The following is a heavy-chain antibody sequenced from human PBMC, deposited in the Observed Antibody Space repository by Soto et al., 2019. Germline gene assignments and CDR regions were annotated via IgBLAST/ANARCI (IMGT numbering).Heavy chain of an antibody. D-gene: IGHD3-10*01. Sequence: EVQLLESGGGLVQPGGSLRLSCAASGFTFSSYAMSWVRQAPGKGLEWVSAISGSGGSTYYADSVKGRFTISRDNSKNTLYLQMNSLRAEDTAVYYCAKDGGRSYGSGRRSYYFDYWGQGTLVTVSS. CDR1: GFTFSSYA. J-gene: IGHJ4*02. CDR3: AKDGGRSYGSGRRSYYFDY. V-gene: IGHV3-23*01. CDR2: ISGSGGST.